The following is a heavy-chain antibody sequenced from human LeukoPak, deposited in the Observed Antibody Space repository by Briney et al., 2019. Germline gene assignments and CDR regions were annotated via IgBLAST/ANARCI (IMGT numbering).Heavy chain of an antibody. CDR2: ISGSGCST. J-gene: IGHJ6*03. Sequence: GGSLRLSCAASGFTFSSYAMSWVRQAPGKGLEGVSAISGSGCSTYYADSVKGRFTISGDNSKNTLYLQMNSLRAEDTAVYYCAKDRDGDGWDYSYYMDVWGKGTTVTISS. D-gene: IGHD5-24*01. CDR3: AKDRDGDGWDYSYYMDV. V-gene: IGHV3-23*01. CDR1: GFTFSSYA.